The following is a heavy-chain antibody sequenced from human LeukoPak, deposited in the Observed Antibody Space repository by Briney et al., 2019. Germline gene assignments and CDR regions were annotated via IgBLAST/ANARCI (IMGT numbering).Heavy chain of an antibody. V-gene: IGHV1-18*01. CDR3: ARDPKLRYFDWSGDY. CDR2: ISAYNGNT. CDR1: GYTFTIYD. Sequence: ASVKVPCKASGYTFTIYDITWVRQAPGQGLEWMGWISAYNGNTNFAQKLQGRVTMTTDTSTSTAYMELRSLRYDDTAVYYCARDPKLRYFDWSGDYWGQGTLVTVSS. J-gene: IGHJ4*02. D-gene: IGHD3-9*01.